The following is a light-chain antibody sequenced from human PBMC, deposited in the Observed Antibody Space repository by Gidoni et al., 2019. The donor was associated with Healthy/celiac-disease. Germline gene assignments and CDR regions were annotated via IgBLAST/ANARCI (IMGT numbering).Light chain of an antibody. CDR2: AAS. Sequence: DIQMTQSQSSLSASVGDRVTITCRASQSISSYLHWYQQKPGKAPKLLIYAASSLQSGVPSRFSGSGSGTDFTLTISSLQPEDFATYYSQQSYSTPSTFGPXTKVEIK. CDR1: QSISSY. J-gene: IGKJ1*01. V-gene: IGKV1-39*01. CDR3: QQSYSTPST.